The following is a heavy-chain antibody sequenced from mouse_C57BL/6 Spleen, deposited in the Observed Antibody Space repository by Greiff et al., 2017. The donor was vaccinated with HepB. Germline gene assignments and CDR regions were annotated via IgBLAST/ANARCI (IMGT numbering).Heavy chain of an antibody. CDR1: GYTFTSYW. V-gene: IGHV1-64*01. Sequence: VQLQQPGAELVKPGASVKLSCKASGYTFTSYWMHWVKQRPGQGLEWIGMIHPNSGSTNYNEKFKSKATLTVDKSSSTAYMQLSSLTSEDSAVYYCARRRGITTVVAEDFDYWGQGTTLTVSS. J-gene: IGHJ2*01. CDR3: ARRRGITTVVAEDFDY. D-gene: IGHD1-1*01. CDR2: IHPNSGST.